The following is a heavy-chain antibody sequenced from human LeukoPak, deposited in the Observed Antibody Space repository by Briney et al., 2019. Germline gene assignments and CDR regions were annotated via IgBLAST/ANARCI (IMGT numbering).Heavy chain of an antibody. CDR1: GFTVSSNY. CDR2: ISSSSSYI. D-gene: IGHD3-22*01. V-gene: IGHV3-21*01. CDR3: ARDGRYYYDSSGPRVLDY. J-gene: IGHJ4*02. Sequence: GGSLRLSCAASGFTVSSNYMSWVRQAPGKGLEWVSSISSSSSYIYYADSVKGRFTISRDNAKNSLYLQMNSLRAEDTAVYYCARDGRYYYDSSGPRVLDYWGQGTLVTVSS.